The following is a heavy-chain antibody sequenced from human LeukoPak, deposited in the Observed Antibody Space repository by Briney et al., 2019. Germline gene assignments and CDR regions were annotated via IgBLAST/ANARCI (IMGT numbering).Heavy chain of an antibody. J-gene: IGHJ4*02. V-gene: IGHV3-30*04. D-gene: IGHD3-22*01. CDR3: ANLGYYDSSGSD. Sequence: GGSLRLSCAASGFTFSSYAMHWARQAPGKGLEWVAVISYDGSDKYYADSVKGRFTISRDNSKNTLYLQMNSLRAEDTAVYYCANLGYYDSSGSDWGQGTLVTVSS. CDR1: GFTFSSYA. CDR2: ISYDGSDK.